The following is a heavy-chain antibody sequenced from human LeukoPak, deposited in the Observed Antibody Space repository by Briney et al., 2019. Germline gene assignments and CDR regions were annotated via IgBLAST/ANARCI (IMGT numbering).Heavy chain of an antibody. Sequence: GGSLRLSCAASGLTVSGNYMSWVRQAPGKGLEWVSLIYSGSSTYYADSVKGRFTISRDKSKNTLYLQMSSLRVEDTAVYYCAMGAIVATIDYWGQGTLVTVSS. CDR1: GLTVSGNY. V-gene: IGHV3-66*01. J-gene: IGHJ4*02. D-gene: IGHD5-12*01. CDR3: AMGAIVATIDY. CDR2: IYSGSST.